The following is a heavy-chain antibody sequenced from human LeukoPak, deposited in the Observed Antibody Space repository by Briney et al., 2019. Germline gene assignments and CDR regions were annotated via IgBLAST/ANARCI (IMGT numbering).Heavy chain of an antibody. D-gene: IGHD3-3*01. Sequence: SETLSLTCFVSGASIINNNYYWAWLRQPPGKGLEWIGSIYHGGSTSYNPSLKGRVTISVDMSKSHFTLKLNSVTAADTAVYSCAGHKYYNFWGSFNWFDPWGQGTLVTVSS. CDR2: IYHGGST. J-gene: IGHJ5*02. CDR1: GASIINNNYY. CDR3: AGHKYYNFWGSFNWFDP. V-gene: IGHV4-39*01.